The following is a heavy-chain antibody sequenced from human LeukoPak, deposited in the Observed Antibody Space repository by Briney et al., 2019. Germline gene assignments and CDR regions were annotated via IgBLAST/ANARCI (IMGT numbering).Heavy chain of an antibody. CDR1: GFTFSSYG. V-gene: IGHV3-30*03. D-gene: IGHD3-22*01. Sequence: PGGSLRLSCAASGFTFSSYGMHWVRQAPGKGLEWVAIISYDGSTTYYADSVKGRFTISRDNSKNTLSLQMNSLRAEDTAVYYCARDQDYSDRSGYYYVFYYWGQGTLVTVSS. CDR2: ISYDGSTT. CDR3: ARDQDYSDRSGYYYVFYY. J-gene: IGHJ4*02.